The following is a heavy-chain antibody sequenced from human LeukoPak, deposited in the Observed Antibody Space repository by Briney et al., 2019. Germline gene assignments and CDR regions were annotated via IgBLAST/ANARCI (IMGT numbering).Heavy chain of an antibody. CDR2: IYYSGST. V-gene: IGHV4-59*08. CDR3: ARHLDMMTTVTNY. CDR1: GGSISSYY. J-gene: IGHJ4*02. D-gene: IGHD4-17*01. Sequence: SETLSLTCTVSGGSISSYYWSWIRQPPGKGLEWIGYIYYSGSTNYNPSLKSRVTISVDTSKNQFSLKLSSVTAADTAVYYCARHLDMMTTVTNYWGQGTLVTVSS.